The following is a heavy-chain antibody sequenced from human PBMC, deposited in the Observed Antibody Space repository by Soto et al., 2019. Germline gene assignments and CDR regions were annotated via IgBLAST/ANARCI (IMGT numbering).Heavy chain of an antibody. J-gene: IGHJ4*02. CDR3: ARGSGPLLEWLLIDY. V-gene: IGHV3-30-3*01. CDR1: GFTFSSYA. D-gene: IGHD3-3*01. CDR2: ISYDGSNK. Sequence: QVQLVESGGGVVQPGRSLRLSCAASGFTFSSYAMHWVRQAPGKGLEWVAVISYDGSNKYYADSVKGRFTISRDNSKNTRYLQMNSLRAEDTAVYYCARGSGPLLEWLLIDYWGQGTLVTVS.